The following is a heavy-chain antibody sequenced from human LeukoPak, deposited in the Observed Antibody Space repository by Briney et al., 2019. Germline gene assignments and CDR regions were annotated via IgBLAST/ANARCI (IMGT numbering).Heavy chain of an antibody. Sequence: GSLRLSCEASGFTFSTYPMHWVRPAPDKGLEWVAMISYHGSNEYYADSVKGRFTISRDNSKNTLYLQMNNPRVEDTAIYYCARVHDTTGYYHYFDSWGQGTLVTVSS. CDR2: ISYHGSNE. CDR3: ARVHDTTGYYHYFDS. D-gene: IGHD3-9*01. CDR1: GFTFSTYP. V-gene: IGHV3-30*04. J-gene: IGHJ4*02.